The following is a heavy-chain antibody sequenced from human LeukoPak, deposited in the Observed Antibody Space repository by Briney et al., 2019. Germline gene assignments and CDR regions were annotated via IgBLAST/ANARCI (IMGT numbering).Heavy chain of an antibody. CDR3: TTYYNILTGYTFDS. D-gene: IGHD3-9*01. CDR2: INHYGST. Sequence: SETLSLTCAVYGGSFSGYYWSWIRQPPGKGLEWIGEINHYGSTNYNPSLKSRVTISVDTSKNQFSLKLTSVTAADTAVYYCTTYYNILTGYTFDSWGSGTLVTVFS. CDR1: GGSFSGYY. J-gene: IGHJ4*02. V-gene: IGHV4-34*01.